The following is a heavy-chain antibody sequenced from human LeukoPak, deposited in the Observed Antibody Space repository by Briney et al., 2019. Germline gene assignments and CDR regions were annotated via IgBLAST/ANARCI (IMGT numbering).Heavy chain of an antibody. CDR2: IYYSGST. CDR1: GGSISSYY. CDR3: AGYNYEGY. J-gene: IGHJ4*02. V-gene: IGHV4-59*04. Sequence: SETLSLTCTVSGGSISSYYWSWIRQPPGKGLEWIGYIYYSGSTYYNPSLKSRVTISVDTSKNQFSLKLSSVTAADTAVYYCAGYNYEGYWGQGTLVTVSS. D-gene: IGHD5-24*01.